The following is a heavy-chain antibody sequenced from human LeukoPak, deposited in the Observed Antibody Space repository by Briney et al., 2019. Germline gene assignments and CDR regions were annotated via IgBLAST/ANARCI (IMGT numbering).Heavy chain of an antibody. J-gene: IGHJ3*02. CDR3: ARDPGGILWFGEGGAFDI. CDR2: IIPIFGIA. D-gene: IGHD3-10*01. V-gene: IGHV1-69*13. Sequence: SVKVSCKASGGTFSSYAISRVRQAPGQGLEWMGGIIPIFGIANYAQKFQGRVTITADESTSTAYMELSSLRSEDTAVYYCARDPGGILWFGEGGAFDIWGQGTMVTVSS. CDR1: GGTFSSYA.